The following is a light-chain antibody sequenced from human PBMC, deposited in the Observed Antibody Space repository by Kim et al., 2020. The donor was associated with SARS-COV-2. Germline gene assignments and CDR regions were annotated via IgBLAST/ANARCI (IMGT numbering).Light chain of an antibody. Sequence: GQSVTLSCTGTNSGICVYDYVSWYQQPPGKAPNVMIYDVSERPSGVPDRFSGSKSCNTASLAVCGLQIEDEADYYCASYAGASTYVFGGETQLTVL. CDR1: NSGICVYDY. J-gene: IGLJ2*01. CDR2: DVS. CDR3: ASYAGASTYV. V-gene: IGLV2-8*01.